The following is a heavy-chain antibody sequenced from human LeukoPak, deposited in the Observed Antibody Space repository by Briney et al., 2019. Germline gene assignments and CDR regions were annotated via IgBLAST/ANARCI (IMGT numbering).Heavy chain of an antibody. D-gene: IGHD3-22*01. J-gene: IGHJ4*02. V-gene: IGHV4-39*01. Sequence: PETLSLTCTVSGGSISSSSYYWGWIRQPPGMGLEWIGSIYYSGSAYYNPSLKSRVTISVDTSKNQFSLKLSSVTAADTAVYYCARVSAYYYDSSGYYYDYWGQGTLVTVSS. CDR3: ARVSAYYYDSSGYYYDY. CDR2: IYYSGSA. CDR1: GGSISSSSYY.